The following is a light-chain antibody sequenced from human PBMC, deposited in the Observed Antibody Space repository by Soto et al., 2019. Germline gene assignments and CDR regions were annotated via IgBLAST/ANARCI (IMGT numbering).Light chain of an antibody. V-gene: IGKV1-8*01. CDR2: AAS. CDR3: QQYYSYPPT. CDR1: QGISSY. Sequence: AIRMTQPPSSFSASTGDRVTITCRASQGISSYLAWYQQKPGKAPKLLIYAASSLQSGVPSRFSGSGSGTDFTLTISCLQSEDFATYYCQQYYSYPPTFGQGTKLEIK. J-gene: IGKJ2*01.